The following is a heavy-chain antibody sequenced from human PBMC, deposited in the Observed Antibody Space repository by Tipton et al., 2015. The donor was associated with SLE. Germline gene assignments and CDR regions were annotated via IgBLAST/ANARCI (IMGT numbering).Heavy chain of an antibody. CDR3: AKSGFQH. Sequence: TLSLTCTVSGGSISSHYWSWIRQPPGKGLEWIGYIYYSGSTNYNPSLKSRVTISVDTSKNQFSLKLSSVTAADTAVYYCAKSGFQHWGQGTLVTVSS. CDR1: GGSISSHY. CDR2: IYYSGST. J-gene: IGHJ1*01. V-gene: IGHV4-59*11.